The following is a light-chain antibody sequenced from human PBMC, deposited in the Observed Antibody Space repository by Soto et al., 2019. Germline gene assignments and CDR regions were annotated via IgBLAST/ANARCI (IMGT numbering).Light chain of an antibody. Sequence: EIVMTQSPATLSVSPGERATLSCRASKSINNNLAWYQQKRGQGPRLLIYGASSRATGTPARFSGSGSGTGFTLTISSLQSEDSAIYYCQQYNDWLLTFGGGTKVEIK. J-gene: IGKJ4*01. V-gene: IGKV3-15*01. CDR3: QQYNDWLLT. CDR1: KSINNN. CDR2: GAS.